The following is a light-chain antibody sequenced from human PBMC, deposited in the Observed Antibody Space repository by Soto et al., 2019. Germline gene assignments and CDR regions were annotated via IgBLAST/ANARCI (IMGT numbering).Light chain of an antibody. CDR2: AVS. J-gene: IGLJ1*01. CDR3: SSYSSGSTLTV. Sequence: QSVLTQPASVSGSPGQSITISCSGTSSDVGGFNYVSWYQQYPGKAPKLLIYAVSDRPSGISNRFSGSKSGNTASLTISGLQADDEADYYCSSYSSGSTLTVFGGGTKVTVL. CDR1: SSDVGGFNY. V-gene: IGLV2-14*01.